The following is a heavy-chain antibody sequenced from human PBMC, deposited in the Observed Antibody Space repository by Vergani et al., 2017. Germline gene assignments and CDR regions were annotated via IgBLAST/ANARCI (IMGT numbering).Heavy chain of an antibody. J-gene: IGHJ6*03. CDR3: AKLQGHCSSTSCEGYYYYMDV. V-gene: IGHV3-30*18. CDR2: ISYDGSNK. D-gene: IGHD2-2*01. CDR1: GFTFSSYG. Sequence: QVQLVESGGGVVQPGRSLRLSRAASGFTFSSYGMHWVRQAPGKGLEWVAVISYDGSNKYYADSVKGRFTISRDNSKNTLYLQMNSLRAEDTAVYYCAKLQGHCSSTSCEGYYYYMDVWGKGTTVTVSS.